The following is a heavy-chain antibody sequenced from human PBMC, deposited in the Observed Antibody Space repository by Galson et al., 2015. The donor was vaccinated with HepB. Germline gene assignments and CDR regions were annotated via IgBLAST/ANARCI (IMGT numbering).Heavy chain of an antibody. CDR2: INPRTGGT. CDR3: AREGRGMDV. J-gene: IGHJ6*02. Sequence: SVKVSCKASGYTFTDNYVHWVRQAPGQGLEWVGCINPRTGGTKYAQTFQGRVTMTRDTSITTVYMDLTRLKSDDTAVYYCAREGRGMDVWGRGTTVTVSS. V-gene: IGHV1-2*02. CDR1: GYTFTDNY.